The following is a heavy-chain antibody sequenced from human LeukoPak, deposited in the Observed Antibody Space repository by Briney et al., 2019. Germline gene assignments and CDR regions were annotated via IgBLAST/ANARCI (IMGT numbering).Heavy chain of an antibody. V-gene: IGHV4-39*01. Sequence: PSETLSLTCTVSGGSISSYYWGWIRQPPGKGLEWIGSIYYSGSTYYNPSLKSRVTISVDTSKNQFSLKLSSVTAADTAVYYCARSALKMYYFDYWGQGTLVTVSS. CDR1: GGSISSYY. CDR3: ARSALKMYYFDY. CDR2: IYYSGST. J-gene: IGHJ4*02.